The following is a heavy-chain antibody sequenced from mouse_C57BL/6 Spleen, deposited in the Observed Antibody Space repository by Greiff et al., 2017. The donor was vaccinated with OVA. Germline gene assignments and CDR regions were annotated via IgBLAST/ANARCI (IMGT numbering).Heavy chain of an antibody. Sequence: EVMLVESEGGLVQPGSSMKLSCTASGFTFSDYYMAWVRQVPEKGLEWVANINYDGSSTYYLDSLKSRFIISRDNAKNILYLQMSSLKSEDTATNYCERVGTSEAMDYWGQGTSVTVSS. D-gene: IGHD3-3*01. CDR3: ERVGTSEAMDY. CDR1: GFTFSDYY. CDR2: INYDGSST. V-gene: IGHV5-16*01. J-gene: IGHJ4*01.